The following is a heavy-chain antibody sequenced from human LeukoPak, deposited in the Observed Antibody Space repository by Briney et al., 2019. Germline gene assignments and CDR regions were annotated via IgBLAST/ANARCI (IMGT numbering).Heavy chain of an antibody. J-gene: IGHJ4*02. D-gene: IGHD4-17*01. CDR2: MSGSGTTI. V-gene: IGHV3-11*01. CDR1: GFTFSDYY. CDR3: ARALWIYGDYQPSNY. Sequence: GGSLRLSCAASGFTFSDYYMTWIRQAPGKGLEWISYMSGSGTTIYYADSVKGRFTISRDNAKKSLYLQMNSLRAEDTAVYYCARALWIYGDYQPSNYWGQGTLVTVSS.